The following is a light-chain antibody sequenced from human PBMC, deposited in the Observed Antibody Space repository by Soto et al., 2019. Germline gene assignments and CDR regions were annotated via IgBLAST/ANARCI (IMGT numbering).Light chain of an antibody. Sequence: DIQMTQSPSSLSASVGDRVTITCQASQDISNYLNWYQQKPGKAPKLLIYDASNLEIGVPSRFSGSGSGTDFTFTISSLQPEDIATYYCQQYDNLLRAFGPGTKVDIK. V-gene: IGKV1-33*01. CDR3: QQYDNLLRA. CDR1: QDISNY. J-gene: IGKJ3*01. CDR2: DAS.